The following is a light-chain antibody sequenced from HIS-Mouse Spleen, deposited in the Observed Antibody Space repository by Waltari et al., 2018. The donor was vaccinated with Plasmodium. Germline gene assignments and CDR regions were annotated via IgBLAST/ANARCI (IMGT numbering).Light chain of an antibody. CDR1: QSIGSS. CDR2: DAS. V-gene: IGKV6-21*01. Sequence: EIVLTQSPHFPSVPPKEKVTPTCRASQSIGSSLHWYQQKPDQSPKLLIKDASQSFSGVPSRFSGSGSGTDFTLTINSLEAEDSATYYCQQSSSLPWTFGQGTKVEIK. J-gene: IGKJ1*01. CDR3: QQSSSLPWT.